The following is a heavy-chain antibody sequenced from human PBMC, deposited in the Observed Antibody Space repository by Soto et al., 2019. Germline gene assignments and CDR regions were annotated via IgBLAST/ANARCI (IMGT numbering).Heavy chain of an antibody. CDR1: GYTFTKYG. J-gene: IGHJ4*02. CDR3: AKAWGWDLTRYYYFDY. CDR2: ISAYNGNT. D-gene: IGHD3-9*01. V-gene: IGHV1-18*01. Sequence: ASVKVSCKASGYTFTKYGISWVRQAPGQGLEWMGWISAYNGNTKYAQNLQGRVTMTTDASTSTAYMKLTSLRSDDTDVYYCAKAWGWDLTRYYYFDYWGQGTLVTVSS.